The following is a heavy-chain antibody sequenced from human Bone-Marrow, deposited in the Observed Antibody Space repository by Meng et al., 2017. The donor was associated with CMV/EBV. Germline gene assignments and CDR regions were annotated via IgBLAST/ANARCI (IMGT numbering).Heavy chain of an antibody. CDR1: GFNFTSYW. V-gene: IGHV3-7*01. D-gene: IGHD1-20*01. CDR2: IEEDGSEK. CDR3: VRGSITNHY. J-gene: IGHJ4*02. Sequence: GEVLKTSCAGTGFNFTSYWMTWVRQAPGKGQEWVAIIEEDGSEKYYVDSVKGRFTISRDTHNNSLYLQMNRLSAEDTALYYCVRGSITNHYWGQGTLVTVSS.